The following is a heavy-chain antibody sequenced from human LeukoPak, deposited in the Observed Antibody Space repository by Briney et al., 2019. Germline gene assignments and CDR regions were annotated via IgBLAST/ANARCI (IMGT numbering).Heavy chain of an antibody. J-gene: IGHJ1*01. Sequence: GGSLRLSCVASGFPFSSYWMTWVRQAPGKGLEWVANIKQDGSKKSYVDSVKGRFTISRDNAKNSMYLQMNSLRVEDTAVYYCTSWGDTTAEYFQRWGQGTLVTVSS. V-gene: IGHV3-7*01. CDR1: GFPFSSYW. CDR3: TSWGDTTAEYFQR. CDR2: IKQDGSKK. D-gene: IGHD2-21*02.